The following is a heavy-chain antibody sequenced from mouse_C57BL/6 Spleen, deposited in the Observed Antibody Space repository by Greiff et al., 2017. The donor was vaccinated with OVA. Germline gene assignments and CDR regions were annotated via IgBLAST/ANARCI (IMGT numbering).Heavy chain of an antibody. CDR1: GYTFTDYY. CDR2: INPYNGGT. D-gene: IGHD2-3*01. CDR3: ARRAIYDGYIDY. J-gene: IGHJ2*01. V-gene: IGHV1-19*01. Sequence: EVMLVESGPVLVKPGASVKMSCKASGYTFTDYYMNWVKQSHGTSLEWIGVINPYNGGTSYNQKFKGKATLTVDKSSSTAYMELNSLTSEDSAVYYCARRAIYDGYIDYWGQGTTLTVSS.